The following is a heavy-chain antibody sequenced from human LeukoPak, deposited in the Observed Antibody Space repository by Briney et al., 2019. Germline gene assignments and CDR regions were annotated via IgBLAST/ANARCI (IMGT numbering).Heavy chain of an antibody. J-gene: IGHJ4*02. CDR2: ISYDGSNK. CDR1: GFAFSNYA. Sequence: GRSLRLSCAVSGFAFSNYAMHWVRQAPGKGLQWVAVISYDGSNKYYADSVKGRFTISRDNSKNTLYLQLNRLRAEDTAMYYCAKDSVDYGGYGGPDYWGQGTLVTVSA. V-gene: IGHV3-30*18. CDR3: AKDSVDYGGYGGPDY. D-gene: IGHD4-17*01.